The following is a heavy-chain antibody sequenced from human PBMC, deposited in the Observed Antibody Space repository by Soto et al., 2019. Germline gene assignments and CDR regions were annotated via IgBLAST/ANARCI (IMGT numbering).Heavy chain of an antibody. Sequence: PGGSLRLSCKGSGFSFPDYDMNWVRQTPGKGLEWVAAVGRFGNTYYRDSVRGRFTISRDDSRNTVYLQMNRLRVEDTAVYFCAKEGRLRSPAGDYFDSWAQGSLVTVSS. CDR3: AKEGRLRSPAGDYFDS. V-gene: IGHV3-23*01. D-gene: IGHD3-10*01. CDR1: GFSFPDYD. J-gene: IGHJ4*02. CDR2: VGRFGNT.